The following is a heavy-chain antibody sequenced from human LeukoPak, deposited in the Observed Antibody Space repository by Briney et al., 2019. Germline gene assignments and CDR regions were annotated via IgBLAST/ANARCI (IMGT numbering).Heavy chain of an antibody. Sequence: PSETLSLTCTVSGGSISSSSYYWGWIRQPPGKGLEWIGSIYYSGSTYYNPSLKSRVTISVDTSKNQFSLKLSSVTAADTAVYYCARLRRRGFDYWGQGTLVTVSS. J-gene: IGHJ4*02. D-gene: IGHD1-14*01. CDR2: IYYSGST. CDR1: GGSISSSSYY. CDR3: ARLRRRGFDY. V-gene: IGHV4-39*01.